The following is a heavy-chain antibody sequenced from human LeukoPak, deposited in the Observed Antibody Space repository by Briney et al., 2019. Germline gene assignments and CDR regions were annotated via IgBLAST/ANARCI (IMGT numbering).Heavy chain of an antibody. D-gene: IGHD1-26*01. V-gene: IGHV3-48*02. CDR2: ISSTSSNI. CDR3: ARDLHSGAYTFDY. Sequence: GGSLRLSCSASGXTFSLFGMNWVRQAPGKGLEWVSYISSTSSNIYYADSVTGRFTVSRDNARNSLSLQMSGLRDEDTAVYYCARDLHSGAYTFDYWGQGALVTVSS. J-gene: IGHJ4*02. CDR1: GXTFSLFG.